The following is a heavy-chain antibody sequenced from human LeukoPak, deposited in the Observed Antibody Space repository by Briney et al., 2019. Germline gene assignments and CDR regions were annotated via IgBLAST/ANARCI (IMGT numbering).Heavy chain of an antibody. D-gene: IGHD3-10*01. CDR2: ISYDGSNK. Sequence: GGSLKLFCAAWVFIFSKYYMQWARQAPGKGLEWVAVISYDGSNKYYADSVKGRFTISRDNSKNTLYLQMHSLRAEDTAVYYCAKDVRRRYYLGTGSKVGTFDIWGQGTMVTVSS. J-gene: IGHJ3*02. CDR3: AKDVRRRYYLGTGSKVGTFDI. V-gene: IGHV3-30*18. CDR1: VFIFSKYY.